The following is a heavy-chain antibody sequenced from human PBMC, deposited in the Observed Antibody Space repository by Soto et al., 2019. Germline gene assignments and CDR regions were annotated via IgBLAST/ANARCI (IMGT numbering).Heavy chain of an antibody. V-gene: IGHV3-21*01. Sequence: EVQLVESGGGLVKPVGSLRLSCAASGFIFSSYTMNWVRQAPGKGLEWVSSISASSTYIYYADSLKGRFTISRDNAHNSLYLQVNSLRAEDTAVYYCARGWLRDPWMYWGQGTLVTVSS. D-gene: IGHD5-12*01. CDR1: GFIFSSYT. CDR3: ARGWLRDPWMY. CDR2: ISASSTYI. J-gene: IGHJ4*02.